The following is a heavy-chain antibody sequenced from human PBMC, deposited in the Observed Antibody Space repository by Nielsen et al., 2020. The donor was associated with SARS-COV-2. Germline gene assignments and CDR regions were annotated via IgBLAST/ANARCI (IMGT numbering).Heavy chain of an antibody. CDR3: AKDMTVAGPYYFDY. J-gene: IGHJ4*02. CDR2: ISWNSGSI. D-gene: IGHD6-19*01. Sequence: SLKISCAASGFTFSSYGMHWVRQAPGKGLEWVSGISWNSGSIGYADSVKGRFTISRDNAKNSLYLQMNSLRAEDTALYYCAKDMTVAGPYYFDYWGQGTLVTVSS. V-gene: IGHV3-9*01. CDR1: GFTFSSYG.